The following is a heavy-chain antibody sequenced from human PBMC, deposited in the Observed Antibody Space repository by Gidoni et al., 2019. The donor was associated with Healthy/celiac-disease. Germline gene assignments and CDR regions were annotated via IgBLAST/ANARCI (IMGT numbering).Heavy chain of an antibody. D-gene: IGHD3-22*01. J-gene: IGHJ5*02. CDR1: GFTFRRYA. CDR2: ISGSGGST. CDR3: AKEIRPVVVISLGFDP. V-gene: IGHV3-23*01. Sequence: EVQLLESGGGLVQPGGSLRLSCAASGFTFRRYAMSWVRQAPGKGLEWVSAISGSGGSTYYADSVKGRFTISRDNSKNTLYLQMNSLRAEDTAVYYCAKEIRPVVVISLGFDPWGQGTLVTVSS.